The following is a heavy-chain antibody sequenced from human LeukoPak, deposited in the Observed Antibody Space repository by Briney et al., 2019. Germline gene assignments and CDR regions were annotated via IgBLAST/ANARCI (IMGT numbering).Heavy chain of an antibody. Sequence: GGSLRLSCGASGFNVNTNYMTWVRQSPGKGLECISVTYTAGNTNYADSVKGRFTISRDNAKNTLYLQMNSLRADDTAVYYCARDTIGDHWGQGTLVTVSS. D-gene: IGHD2-2*01. CDR3: ARDTIGDH. CDR2: TYTAGNT. V-gene: IGHV3-53*01. CDR1: GFNVNTNY. J-gene: IGHJ4*02.